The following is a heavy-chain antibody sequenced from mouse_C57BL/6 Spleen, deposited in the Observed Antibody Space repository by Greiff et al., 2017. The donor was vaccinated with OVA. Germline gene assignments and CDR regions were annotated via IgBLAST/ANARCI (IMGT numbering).Heavy chain of an antibody. Sequence: VKLMESGPGLVAPSQSLSITCTVSGFSLTSYGVHWVRQPPGKGLEWLVVIWSDGSTTYNSALKSRLSISKDNSKSQVFLKMNSLQTDDTAMYYCARQDDGYSYYYAMDYWGQGTSVTVSS. J-gene: IGHJ4*01. CDR1: GFSLTSYG. CDR2: IWSDGST. CDR3: ARQDDGYSYYYAMDY. D-gene: IGHD2-3*01. V-gene: IGHV2-6-1*01.